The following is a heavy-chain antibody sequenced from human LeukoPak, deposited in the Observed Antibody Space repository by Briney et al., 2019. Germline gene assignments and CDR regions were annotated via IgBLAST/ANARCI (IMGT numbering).Heavy chain of an antibody. CDR1: GFTFSSYS. Sequence: GGSLRLSCAASGFTFSSYSMNWVRQAPGKGLEWVSSISSSSSYIYYADSVKGRFTISRDNAKNPLYLQMNSLRAEDTAVYYCARDPYDFWSGYLDYWGQGTLVTVSS. D-gene: IGHD3-3*01. J-gene: IGHJ4*02. CDR2: ISSSSSYI. V-gene: IGHV3-21*01. CDR3: ARDPYDFWSGYLDY.